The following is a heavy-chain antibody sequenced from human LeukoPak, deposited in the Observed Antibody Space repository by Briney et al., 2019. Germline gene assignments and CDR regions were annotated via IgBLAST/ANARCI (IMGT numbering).Heavy chain of an antibody. D-gene: IGHD6-19*01. J-gene: IGHJ4*02. V-gene: IGHV3-23*01. CDR1: GFNFTIYA. Sequence: PGGSLRLSCAASGFNFTIYAMNWARQAPGKGLEWVSGITGSGGNTDYGDYVKGRFTISRDNSKNTVYLQMNGLRAEDTAVYYCAKDRVPVTGRTGGLDYWGQGTLVTVSS. CDR3: AKDRVPVTGRTGGLDY. CDR2: ITGSGGNT.